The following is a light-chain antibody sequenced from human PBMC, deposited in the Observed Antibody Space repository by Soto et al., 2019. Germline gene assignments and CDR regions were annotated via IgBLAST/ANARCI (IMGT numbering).Light chain of an antibody. CDR3: QQCGRSPWT. V-gene: IGKV3-20*01. CDR2: GAS. CDR1: QSVSSSY. Sequence: EIVLTQSPGTLSLPPGERATLSCRASQSVSSSYLAWYQQKPGQAPRLLIYGASSRATVIPDRFSGSGSGTDFTLTISRLEPEDFAVYYCQQCGRSPWTFGQGTKVDIK. J-gene: IGKJ1*01.